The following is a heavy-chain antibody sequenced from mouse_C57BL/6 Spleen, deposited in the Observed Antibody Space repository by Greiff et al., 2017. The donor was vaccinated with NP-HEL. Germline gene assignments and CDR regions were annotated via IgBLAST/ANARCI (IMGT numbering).Heavy chain of an antibody. CDR1: GYTFTDYE. V-gene: IGHV1-15*01. Sequence: QVHVKQSGAELVRPGASVTLSCKASGYTFTDYEMHWVKQTPVHGLEWIGAIDPETGGTAYNQKFKGKAILTADKSSSTAYMELRSLTSEDSAVYYCTRADGYYVGFAYWGQGTLVTVSA. CDR2: IDPETGGT. J-gene: IGHJ3*01. CDR3: TRADGYYVGFAY. D-gene: IGHD2-3*01.